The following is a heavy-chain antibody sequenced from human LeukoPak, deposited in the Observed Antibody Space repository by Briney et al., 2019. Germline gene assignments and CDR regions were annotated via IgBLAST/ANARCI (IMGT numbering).Heavy chain of an antibody. Sequence: SETLSLTCALYGGSFSGYYWSWIRQPPGKGREWNGEINHSGSTNYDPSLNSRVTISVDTSKNQFSPKLSSVTAADTAVYYCARGTRYYGSGSCRHWFDHWGQGTLVTVSS. D-gene: IGHD3-10*01. V-gene: IGHV4-34*01. CDR2: INHSGST. J-gene: IGHJ5*02. CDR1: GGSFSGYY. CDR3: ARGTRYYGSGSCRHWFDH.